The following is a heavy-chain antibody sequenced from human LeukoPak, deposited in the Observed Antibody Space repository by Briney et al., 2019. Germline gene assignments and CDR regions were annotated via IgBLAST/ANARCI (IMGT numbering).Heavy chain of an antibody. J-gene: IGHJ4*02. D-gene: IGHD3-16*01. CDR2: IKSKTDGGTT. CDR1: GFTFSNAW. Sequence: GGSLRLSCAASGFTFSNAWMSWVRQAPGKGLEWVGRIKSKTDGGTTDYAAPVKGRFTISRDDSKNTLYLQMNSLRAEDTAVYYCARDRAGGYEDYWGQGTLVTVSS. CDR3: ARDRAGGYEDY. V-gene: IGHV3-15*01.